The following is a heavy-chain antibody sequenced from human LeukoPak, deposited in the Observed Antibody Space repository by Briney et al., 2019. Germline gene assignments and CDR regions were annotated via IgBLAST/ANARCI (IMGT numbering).Heavy chain of an antibody. Sequence: GASVKVSCKASGGTFNNLTLTWLRQAPGQGLEWMERIIPALGVANHAPKFLPRVTISADTSTGTAHMELRSLKPDDTAVYYCARGSQAPSALLDFFDPWGQGTLVTVSS. CDR3: ARGSQAPSALLDFFDP. CDR2: IIPALGVA. CDR1: GGTFNNLT. J-gene: IGHJ5*02. D-gene: IGHD3-3*02. V-gene: IGHV1-69*02.